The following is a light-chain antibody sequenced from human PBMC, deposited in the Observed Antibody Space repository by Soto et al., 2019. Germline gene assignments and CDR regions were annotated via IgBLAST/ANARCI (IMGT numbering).Light chain of an antibody. CDR2: DAS. V-gene: IGKV1-5*01. CDR3: QQYNSYSPR. J-gene: IGKJ2*03. CDR1: QSISSW. Sequence: DIQMTQSPSTLSASVGDRVTITCRASQSISSWLAWYQQKPGKAPKLLIYDASSLESGVPSRCSGSGSGTEFTLTISSLQPDDFATYYCQQYNSYSPRFGQGTKLEIK.